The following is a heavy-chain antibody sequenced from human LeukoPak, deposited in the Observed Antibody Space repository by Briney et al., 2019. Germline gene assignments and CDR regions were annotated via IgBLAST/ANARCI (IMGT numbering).Heavy chain of an antibody. Sequence: GGSLRLSCAASGFTFSSYSMNWVRQAPGKGLEWVSSISSSSSYIYYADSVKGRFTISRGNAKNSLYLQMNSLRAEDTAVYYCARDRIRSITMVRGVIWFDPWGQGTLVTVSS. CDR1: GFTFSSYS. CDR3: ARDRIRSITMVRGVIWFDP. J-gene: IGHJ5*02. V-gene: IGHV3-21*01. CDR2: ISSSSSYI. D-gene: IGHD3-10*01.